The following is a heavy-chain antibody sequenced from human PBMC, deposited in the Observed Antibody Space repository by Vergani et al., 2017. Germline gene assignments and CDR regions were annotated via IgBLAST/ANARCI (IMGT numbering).Heavy chain of an antibody. CDR3: ARHTTYTDS. CDR2: IYPADSDT. J-gene: IGHJ4*02. V-gene: IGHV5-51*01. Sequence: EVELVQSGPEMRKPGESLKISCKGSEYSFGNYWIGWVRQMPGKGLEWMGIIYPADSDTSYSPSFQGQVTISADKSISTAFLQWDSLKASETALYYCARHTTYTDSWGQGTLVTVSS. D-gene: IGHD1-1*01. CDR1: EYSFGNYW.